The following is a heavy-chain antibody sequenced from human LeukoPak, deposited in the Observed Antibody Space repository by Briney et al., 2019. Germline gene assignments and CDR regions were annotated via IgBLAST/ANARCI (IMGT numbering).Heavy chain of an antibody. CDR2: INHSGST. CDR1: GGSFSGYY. J-gene: IGHJ5*02. V-gene: IGHV4-34*01. Sequence: PSETLSLTCAVYGGSFSGYYWSWIRQPPGKGLEWIGEINHSGSTNYNPSLKSRVTISVDTSKNQFSLRLSSVTSADTAVYYCARVSIVVVVAATGQGFDPWGPGTLVTVPS. CDR3: ARVSIVVVVAATGQGFDP. D-gene: IGHD2-15*01.